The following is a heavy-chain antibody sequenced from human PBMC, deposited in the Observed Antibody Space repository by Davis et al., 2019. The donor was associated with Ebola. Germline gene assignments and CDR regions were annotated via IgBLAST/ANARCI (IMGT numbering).Heavy chain of an antibody. V-gene: IGHV4-39*07. Sequence: MPSETLSLTCTVSGGSISSSSYYWGWIRQPPGKGLEWIGQIDHNESTNYNPSLKSRVTVSVDTSKNQFSLKLSSVTAADTAVYYCAREGTTVTSGWFDPWGQGTLVTVSS. CDR1: GGSISSSSYY. D-gene: IGHD4-17*01. CDR2: IDHNEST. J-gene: IGHJ5*02. CDR3: AREGTTVTSGWFDP.